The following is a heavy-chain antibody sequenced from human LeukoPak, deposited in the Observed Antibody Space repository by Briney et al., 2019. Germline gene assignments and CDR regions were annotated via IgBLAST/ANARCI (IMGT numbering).Heavy chain of an antibody. CDR3: ARDSMVRGVPHLGWFDP. CDR2: IKQDGSEK. D-gene: IGHD3-10*01. CDR1: GGSISSYY. Sequence: ETLSLTCTVSGGSISSYYWSWIRQPPGKGLEWVANIKQDGSEKYYVDSVKGRFTISRDNAKNSLYLQMNSLRAEDTAVYYCARDSMVRGVPHLGWFDPWGQGTLVTVSS. V-gene: IGHV3-7*01. J-gene: IGHJ5*02.